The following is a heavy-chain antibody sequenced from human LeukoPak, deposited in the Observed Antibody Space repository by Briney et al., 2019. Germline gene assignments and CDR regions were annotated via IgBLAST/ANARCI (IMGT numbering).Heavy chain of an antibody. D-gene: IGHD4-17*01. CDR3: ARDTVTTSSPDY. V-gene: IGHV1-2*02. Sequence: ASLKVSCKASGHTFTGYYMHWVRQAPGQGLEWMGWINPNSGGTNYAQKFQGRVTMTRDTSISTAYMELSRLRSDDTAVYYCARDTVTTSSPDYWGQGTLVTVSS. CDR1: GHTFTGYY. CDR2: INPNSGGT. J-gene: IGHJ4*02.